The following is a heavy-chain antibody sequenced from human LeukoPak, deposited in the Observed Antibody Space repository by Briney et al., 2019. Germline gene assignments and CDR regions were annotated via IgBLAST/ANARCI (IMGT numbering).Heavy chain of an antibody. J-gene: IGHJ4*02. V-gene: IGHV3-20*04. CDR2: INWNGVST. Sequence: AGGSLRLSCAAYGFSFGDYGVSWVRQPPGKGLEWVSGINWNGVSTVYADSVKGRFTISRDNAKNSVYLQISSLRAEDTALYYCARGPAATDVYYFDYWGQGTLVTVSS. CDR3: ARGPAATDVYYFDY. CDR1: GFSFGDYG. D-gene: IGHD6-13*01.